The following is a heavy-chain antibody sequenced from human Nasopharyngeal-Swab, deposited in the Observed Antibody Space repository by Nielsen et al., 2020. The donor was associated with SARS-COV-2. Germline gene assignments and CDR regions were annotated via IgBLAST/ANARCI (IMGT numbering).Heavy chain of an antibody. CDR2: IHPGDSDT. V-gene: IGHV5-51*01. Sequence: GEALKISCKGSGYSFTSYWIGWERQMPGKGLEWMGIIHPGDSDTRYRPSFQGQVTISADKSISTAYLQWSSLKASDTAMYYCARRPEMATIRAFDIWGQGTMVTVSS. D-gene: IGHD5-24*01. CDR1: GYSFTSYW. J-gene: IGHJ3*02. CDR3: ARRPEMATIRAFDI.